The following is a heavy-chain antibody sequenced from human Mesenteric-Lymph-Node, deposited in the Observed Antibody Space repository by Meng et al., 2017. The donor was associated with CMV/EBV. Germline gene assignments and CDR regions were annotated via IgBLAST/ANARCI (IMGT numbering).Heavy chain of an antibody. J-gene: IGHJ4*02. CDR3: AKVGTAGSGWYDEDLAYYFDY. D-gene: IGHD6-19*01. CDR2: IRYDGGNK. CDR1: GFTFSSYA. Sequence: GESLKISCAASGFTFSSYAMSWVRQAPGKGLEWVAFIRYDGGNKYYTDSVKGRFTISRDNFKNTLYLQMNALRAEDTAVYYCAKVGTAGSGWYDEDLAYYFDYWGQGTLVTVSS. V-gene: IGHV3-30*02.